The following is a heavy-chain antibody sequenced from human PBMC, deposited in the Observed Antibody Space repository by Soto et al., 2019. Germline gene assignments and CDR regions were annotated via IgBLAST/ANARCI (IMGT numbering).Heavy chain of an antibody. CDR1: GGTFSSYA. CDR3: ARDWCLYYYDSSGYRTSDYGMDV. V-gene: IGHV1-69*13. D-gene: IGHD3-22*01. J-gene: IGHJ6*02. CDR2: IIPIFGTA. Sequence: GASVKVSCKASGGTFSSYAISWVRQAPGQGLEWMGGIIPIFGTANYAQKFQGRVTITADESTSTAYMELSSLRSEDTAVYYCARDWCLYYYDSSGYRTSDYGMDVWGQGTTVTAP.